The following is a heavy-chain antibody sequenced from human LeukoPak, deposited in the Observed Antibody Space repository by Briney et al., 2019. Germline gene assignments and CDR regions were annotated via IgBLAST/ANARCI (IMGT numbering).Heavy chain of an antibody. CDR1: GGSISGSSYY. Sequence: TSETLPLTCTVSGGSISGSSYYWGWIRQPPGKGLEWIGNIYYSGNTYYNPSLRSRVTISVDTSKNQFSLKLSSVTAADTAVYYCARLGAYSGPGDYWGQGTLVTVSS. CDR3: ARLGAYSGPGDY. CDR2: IYYSGNT. J-gene: IGHJ4*02. D-gene: IGHD5-12*01. V-gene: IGHV4-39*01.